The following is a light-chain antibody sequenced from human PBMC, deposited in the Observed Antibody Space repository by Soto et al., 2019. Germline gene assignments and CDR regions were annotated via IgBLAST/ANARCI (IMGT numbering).Light chain of an antibody. J-gene: IGKJ3*01. CDR1: QSVSSSY. Sequence: EIVWTQSPGTLSLSPGERATLSCRASQSVSSSYLAWYQQKPGQAPRLLIYGASSRATGIPDRFSGSGSGTDFTLTISRLEPEDFAVYYCQYYGSSVFTFGPGTKVDI. CDR3: QYYGSSVFT. V-gene: IGKV3-20*01. CDR2: GAS.